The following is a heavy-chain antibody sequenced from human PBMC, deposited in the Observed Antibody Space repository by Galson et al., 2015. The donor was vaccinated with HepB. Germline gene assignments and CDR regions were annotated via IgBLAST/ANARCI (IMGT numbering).Heavy chain of an antibody. CDR3: TREQTWYYDSSGYDI. J-gene: IGHJ3*02. CDR1: GFTFGDYA. V-gene: IGHV3-49*04. CDR2: IRSKAYGGTT. D-gene: IGHD3-22*01. Sequence: SLRLSCAASGFTFGDYAMSWVRQAPGKGLEWVGFIRSKAYGGTTEYAASVKGRFTISRDDSKSIAYLQMNSLKTEDTAVYYCTREQTWYYDSSGYDIWGQGTMVTVSS.